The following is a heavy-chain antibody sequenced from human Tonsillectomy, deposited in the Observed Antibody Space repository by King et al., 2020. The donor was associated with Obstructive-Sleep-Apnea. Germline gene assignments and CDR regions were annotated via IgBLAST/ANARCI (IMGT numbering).Heavy chain of an antibody. CDR2: ISFDGSIQ. V-gene: IGHV3-30*09. D-gene: IGHD5-24*01. CDR3: ARTRDGYNYPIFDY. Sequence: QVQLVESGGGVVQPGRSLRLSCAASGFIFSDYAMHWVRQAPGKGLEWAGVISFDGSIQYYADSVKGRFAISRDNSKNTLYLQMTSLRAEDTAVYYCARTRDGYNYPIFDYWGQGTLVTVSS. CDR1: GFIFSDYA. J-gene: IGHJ4*02.